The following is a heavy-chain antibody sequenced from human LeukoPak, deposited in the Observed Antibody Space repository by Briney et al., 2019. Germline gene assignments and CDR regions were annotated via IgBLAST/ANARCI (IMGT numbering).Heavy chain of an antibody. J-gene: IGHJ3*02. Sequence: GASVKVSCKASGYTFTGYYMHWVRQAPGQGLEWMGWTNPNSGGTNYAQKLQGGVTMTRDTSISTAYMELSRLRSDDTAMYYCARVGLQTGDDAFDIWGQGTMVTVSS. V-gene: IGHV1-2*02. CDR2: TNPNSGGT. D-gene: IGHD4-11*01. CDR1: GYTFTGYY. CDR3: ARVGLQTGDDAFDI.